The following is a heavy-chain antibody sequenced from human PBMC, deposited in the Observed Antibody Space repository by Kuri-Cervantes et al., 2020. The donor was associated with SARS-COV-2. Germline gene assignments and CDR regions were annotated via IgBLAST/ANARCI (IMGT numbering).Heavy chain of an antibody. Sequence: ASVQVSCKAAGYTFTNDYMHWVRHPPGQGREWMGIINPTGASTNYAQKFQGRVTMTRDTSTSTVYMELSSLRSEDTAVYYCAIDPPYYYGSSGSQPSYCFDYWGQGTLVTVSS. CDR3: AIDPPYYYGSSGSQPSYCFDY. CDR2: INPTGAST. V-gene: IGHV1-46*03. J-gene: IGHJ4*02. CDR1: GYTFTNDY. D-gene: IGHD3-22*01.